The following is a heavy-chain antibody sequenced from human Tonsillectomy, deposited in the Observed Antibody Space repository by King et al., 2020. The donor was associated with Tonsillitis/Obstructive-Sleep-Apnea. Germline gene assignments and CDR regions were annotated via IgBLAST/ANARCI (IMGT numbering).Heavy chain of an antibody. Sequence: VQLQESGPGLVKPSQTLSLTCTVSGGSISSGGYYWSWIRRHPGKGLEWIGYIYYSGSTYYNPSLKSRVTISVDTSKNQFSLKLSSVTAADTAVYYCARDQVVRGVIHGMDVWGQGTTVTVSS. V-gene: IGHV4-31*03. CDR2: IYYSGST. J-gene: IGHJ6*02. D-gene: IGHD3-10*01. CDR3: ARDQVVRGVIHGMDV. CDR1: GGSISSGGYY.